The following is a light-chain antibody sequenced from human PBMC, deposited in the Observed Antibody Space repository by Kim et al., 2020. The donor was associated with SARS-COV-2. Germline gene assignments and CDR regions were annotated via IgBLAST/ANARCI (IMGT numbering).Light chain of an antibody. Sequence: SYELTQPPSVSVSPGQAASISCSGNNLGEKFVSWYQQKPGQSPELVIYQDKKRPSGIPERFSGSTSGNTATLTISGTQAVDEGDYYCQAWDSSVVFGGVT. V-gene: IGLV3-1*01. CDR2: QDK. CDR1: NLGEKF. CDR3: QAWDSSVV. J-gene: IGLJ2*01.